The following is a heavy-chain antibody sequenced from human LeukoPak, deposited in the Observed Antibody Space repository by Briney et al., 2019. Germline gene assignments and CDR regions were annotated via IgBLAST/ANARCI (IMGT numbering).Heavy chain of an antibody. D-gene: IGHD4-17*01. CDR2: IYSGGST. Sequence: PGGSLRLSCAASGFTVSGHYMSWVRQAPGKGLEWVSVIYSGGSTFYGDSVKGRFTISIDNSKNTLYLQMNSLRAEDTAVYYCARARYDYGDYVGAFDIWGQGTMVTVSS. CDR3: ARARYDYGDYVGAFDI. CDR1: GFTVSGHY. V-gene: IGHV3-53*01. J-gene: IGHJ3*02.